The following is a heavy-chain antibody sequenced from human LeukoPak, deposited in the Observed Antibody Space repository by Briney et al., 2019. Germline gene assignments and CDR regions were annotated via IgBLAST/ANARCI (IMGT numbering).Heavy chain of an antibody. CDR1: GFTFSAYS. D-gene: IGHD2-15*01. CDR3: VRELVVGPAEYFQS. Sequence: GGSLRLSCAASGFTFSAYSMNWVRQAPGKGLEWVSTISSNSNYIYYADSVKGRFTISRDNAKNSLYLQMNSLGAEDTAVYYCVRELVVGPAEYFQSWGQGTLVTVSS. J-gene: IGHJ1*01. V-gene: IGHV3-21*01. CDR2: ISSNSNYI.